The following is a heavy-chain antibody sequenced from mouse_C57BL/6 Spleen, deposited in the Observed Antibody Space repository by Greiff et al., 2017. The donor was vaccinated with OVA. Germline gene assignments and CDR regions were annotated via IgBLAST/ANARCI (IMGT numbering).Heavy chain of an antibody. CDR3: ARHGYGYDGYFDV. J-gene: IGHJ1*03. CDR1: GFTFSSYG. D-gene: IGHD2-2*01. V-gene: IGHV5-6*01. Sequence: EVQRVESGGDLVKPGGSLKLSCAASGFTFSSYGMSWVRPTPDKRLEWVATISSGGSYTYYPDSVKGRFTISRDNAKNTLYLQMSSLKSEDTAMYYCARHGYGYDGYFDVWGTGTTVTVSS. CDR2: ISSGGSYT.